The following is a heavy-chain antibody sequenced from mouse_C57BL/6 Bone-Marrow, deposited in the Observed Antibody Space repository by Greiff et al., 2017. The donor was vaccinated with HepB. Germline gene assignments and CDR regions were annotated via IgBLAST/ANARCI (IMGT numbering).Heavy chain of an antibody. CDR3: ARSEMVTTRAMDY. CDR1: GYTFTSYW. Sequence: QVHVKQPGAELVKPGASVKMSCKASGYTFTSYWITWVKQRPGQGLEWIGDIYPGSGSTNYNEKFKSKATLTVDTSSRTAYMQLSSLTSEDSAVYYCARSEMVTTRAMDYWGQGTSVTVSS. D-gene: IGHD2-2*01. J-gene: IGHJ4*01. V-gene: IGHV1-55*01. CDR2: IYPGSGST.